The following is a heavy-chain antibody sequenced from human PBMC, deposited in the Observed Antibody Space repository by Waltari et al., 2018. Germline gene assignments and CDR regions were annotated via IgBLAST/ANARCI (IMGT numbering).Heavy chain of an antibody. Sequence: EVQLVESGGGLVQPGGSLRLSCAASGFTFSSYSMNWVRQAPGKGLEWVSYISSSSSTIYYADSVKGRFTISRDNAKNSLYLQMNSLRAEDTAVYYCAREMGQWLRFGPAFDIWGQGTMVTVSS. J-gene: IGHJ3*02. V-gene: IGHV3-48*04. D-gene: IGHD5-12*01. CDR1: GFTFSSYS. CDR3: AREMGQWLRFGPAFDI. CDR2: ISSSSSTI.